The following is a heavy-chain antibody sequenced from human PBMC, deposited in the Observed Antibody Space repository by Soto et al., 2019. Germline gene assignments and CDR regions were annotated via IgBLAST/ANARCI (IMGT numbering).Heavy chain of an antibody. J-gene: IGHJ6*02. Sequence: FLLKLAWRRVGNAFSSYAISWVRQDHGQGLEWMGVIIPIFGKANYAQKFQGRETITADESTSTAYMELSSLRSEDTAVYYFAISPPSRYYFYYYGMVVWGQGTRVSVSS. V-gene: IGHV1-69*01. CDR2: IIPIFGKA. CDR1: GNAFSSYA. CDR3: AISPPSRYYFYYYGMVV.